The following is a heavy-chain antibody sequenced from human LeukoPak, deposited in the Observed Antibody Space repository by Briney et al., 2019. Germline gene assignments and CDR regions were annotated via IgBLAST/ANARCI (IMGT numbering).Heavy chain of an antibody. CDR2: IKEDGSDK. J-gene: IGHJ4*02. D-gene: IGHD1-20*01. V-gene: IGHV3-7*01. Sequence: GGSLRLSCAASGFTFSNYWMNWVRQAPGKGVEGVANIKEDGSDKYYVDSVKGRFSISKDNAKNSLYLQMNSLRVEDTAVYYCVPLNWNPPGDFDRWGQGTLVTVSS. CDR1: GFTFSNYW. CDR3: VPLNWNPPGDFDR.